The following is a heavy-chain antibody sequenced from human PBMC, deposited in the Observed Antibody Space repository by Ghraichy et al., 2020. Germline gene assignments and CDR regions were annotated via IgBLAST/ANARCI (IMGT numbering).Heavy chain of an antibody. Sequence: SGPTLVKPTQTLTLTCTFSGFSLSTYGMRVNWIRQPPGKALEWLARIDWDDDKFYSTSLKTRLTISKDTSKNQVVLTMTNTDPADTATYYCARMLTDATGLLDHWGQGTLVTVSS. D-gene: IGHD2-15*01. CDR3: ARMLTDATGLLDH. J-gene: IGHJ4*02. V-gene: IGHV2-70*04. CDR1: GFSLSTYGMR. CDR2: IDWDDDK.